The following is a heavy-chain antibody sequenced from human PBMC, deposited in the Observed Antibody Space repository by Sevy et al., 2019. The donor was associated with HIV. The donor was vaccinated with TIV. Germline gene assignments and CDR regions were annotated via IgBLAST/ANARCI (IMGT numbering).Heavy chain of an antibody. D-gene: IGHD1-26*01. CDR3: ARLRTSPHQDSGIYNWFDP. CDR1: GGSISSSSYY. J-gene: IGHJ5*02. V-gene: IGHV4-39*01. CDR2: IYYSGST. Sequence: SETLSLTCTVSGGSISSSSYYWDWIRQPPGKGLEWIGSIYYSGSTYYNPSLKSRVTISVDTSKNQFSLKLSSVTAADTAVYYCARLRTSPHQDSGIYNWFDPWGQGTLVTVSS.